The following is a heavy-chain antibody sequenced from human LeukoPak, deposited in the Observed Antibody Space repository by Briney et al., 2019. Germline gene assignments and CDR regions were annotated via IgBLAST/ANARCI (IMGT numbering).Heavy chain of an antibody. Sequence: GGSLRLSCEVSGFSFSDNYMSWVRQAPGKGLDWVSVIYSDGSTFYADSVKGRFTISRDISKSTLYLQMNSLGVDDTAVYYCTRHAPVPIIGHGMGVWGPGTTVTVSS. CDR2: IYSDGST. CDR1: GFSFSDNY. J-gene: IGHJ6*02. V-gene: IGHV3-66*04. D-gene: IGHD3-10*01. CDR3: TRHAPVPIIGHGMGV.